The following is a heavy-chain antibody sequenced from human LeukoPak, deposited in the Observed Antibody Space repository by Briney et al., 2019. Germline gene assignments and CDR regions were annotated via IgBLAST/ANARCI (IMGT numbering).Heavy chain of an antibody. CDR1: GYTFTSYG. CDR3: ARTRPTDSYASGSVNWFDP. Sequence: ASVKVSRKASGYTFTSYGITWVRQAPGQGLEWMGWISAYNGNTNYAQKLQGRVTMTTDTSTSTADMELRSLRSDDTAVYYCARTRPTDSYASGSVNWFDPWGQGTLVTVSS. D-gene: IGHD3-10*01. J-gene: IGHJ5*02. CDR2: ISAYNGNT. V-gene: IGHV1-18*01.